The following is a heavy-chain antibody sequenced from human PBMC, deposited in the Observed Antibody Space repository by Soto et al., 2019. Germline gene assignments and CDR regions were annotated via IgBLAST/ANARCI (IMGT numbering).Heavy chain of an antibody. CDR2: IYYSGST. D-gene: IGHD5-12*01. V-gene: IGHV4-59*01. CDR1: GGSISSYY. CDR3: GRDYCGDGYNNAFGI. J-gene: IGHJ3*02. Sequence: KTSETMSLTCTVSGGSISSYYWSWIRQPPGKGLEWIGYIYYSGSTNYNPSLKSRVTISVATSKNRFSLKLSSVTAADTAVYYCGRDYCGDGYNNAFGIWDQGKMVTVSS.